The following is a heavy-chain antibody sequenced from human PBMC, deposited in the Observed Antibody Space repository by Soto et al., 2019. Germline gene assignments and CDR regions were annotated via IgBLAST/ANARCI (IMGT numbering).Heavy chain of an antibody. Sequence: PGGSLRLSCAASGFDFSDHGMHWVRQAPGEGLEWVTVISYDGTAKYYKESVKGRFTTSRDNSKKTLYLQIDSLRVEGTAVYYCAKDEGRFLRNYFNYGIDVWGLGTTVTVSS. J-gene: IGHJ6*02. CDR2: ISYDGTAK. CDR3: AKDEGRFLRNYFNYGIDV. D-gene: IGHD3-3*01. CDR1: GFDFSDHG. V-gene: IGHV3-33*03.